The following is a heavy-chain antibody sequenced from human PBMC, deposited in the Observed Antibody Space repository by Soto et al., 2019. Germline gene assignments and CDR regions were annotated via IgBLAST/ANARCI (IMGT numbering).Heavy chain of an antibody. V-gene: IGHV3-23*01. CDR2: ISGSGDST. J-gene: IGHJ4*02. CDR3: ARRGSGSYYDY. Sequence: EVPLLESGGGLVQPGGSLRLSSAASGFTFSSYAMRWVRQAPGKGLEWVSAISGSGDSTYYADSVKGRFTISRDNSKNTVYLQMNSLRGEDTAVYYCARRGSGSYYDYWGQGTLVTVSS. CDR1: GFTFSSYA. D-gene: IGHD1-26*01.